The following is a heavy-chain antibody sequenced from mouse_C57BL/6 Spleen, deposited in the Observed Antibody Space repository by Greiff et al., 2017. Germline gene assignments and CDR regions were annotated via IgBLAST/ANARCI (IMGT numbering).Heavy chain of an antibody. V-gene: IGHV1-76*01. J-gene: IGHJ2*01. D-gene: IGHD2-3*01. CDR3: ARDGMVQYYFDY. CDR1: GYTFTDYY. CDR2: IYPGSGNT. Sequence: VQLQQSGAELVRPGASVKLSCKASGYTFTDYYINWVKQRPGQGLEWIARIYPGSGNTYYNEKFKGKATLTAEKSSSTAYMQLSSLTSEDSAVYFCARDGMVQYYFDYWGQGTTLTVSS.